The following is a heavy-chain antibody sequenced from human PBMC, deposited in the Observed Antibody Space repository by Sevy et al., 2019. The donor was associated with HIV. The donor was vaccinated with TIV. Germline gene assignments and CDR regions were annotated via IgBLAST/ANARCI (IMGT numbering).Heavy chain of an antibody. V-gene: IGHV1-18*01. D-gene: IGHD3-3*01. CDR2: ISGYNGYT. CDR1: GYSFTNYG. J-gene: IGHJ5*02. Sequence: ASVKVSCKASGYSFTNYGIGWVRQAPGQGLEWMGWISGYNGYTNYAQNLQGRVTMTTDTSTSTAYMELRSLRSDDTAIYYCAKEGKNIRPWFDPWGQRTLVTVSS. CDR3: AKEGKNIRPWFDP.